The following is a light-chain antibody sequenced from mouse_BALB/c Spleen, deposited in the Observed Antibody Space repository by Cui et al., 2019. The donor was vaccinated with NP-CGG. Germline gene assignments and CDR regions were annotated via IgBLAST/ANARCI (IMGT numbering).Light chain of an antibody. CDR3: ALWYSNHWV. J-gene: IGLJ1*01. CDR1: TGTVTTSNY. V-gene: IGLV1*01. Sequence: QAVLTQESALTTSPGETVTRTCRSSTGTVTTSNYANWVQEKPDQLFTGLIGGTNNRAPGVPARFSGSLIGDKAALTITGAQTEDEAIYFCALWYSNHWVFGGGTKLTVL. CDR2: GTN.